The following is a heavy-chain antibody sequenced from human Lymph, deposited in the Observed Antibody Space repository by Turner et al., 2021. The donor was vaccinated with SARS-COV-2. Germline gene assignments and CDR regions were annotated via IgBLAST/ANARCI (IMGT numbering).Heavy chain of an antibody. CDR1: GLTFSTYS. CDR2: ISSSSSYI. V-gene: IGHV3-21*01. D-gene: IGHD6-13*01. J-gene: IGHJ4*02. CDR3: ARDIPTIADYFDY. Sequence: EVQLVESGGGLVKPGGSLRLSCAASGLTFSTYSMNWVRQGPGKGLEWISSISSSSSYIYYADSVKGRFTISRDDAKNSLYLQMNSLRAEDTAVYYCARDIPTIADYFDYWGQGTLVTVSS.